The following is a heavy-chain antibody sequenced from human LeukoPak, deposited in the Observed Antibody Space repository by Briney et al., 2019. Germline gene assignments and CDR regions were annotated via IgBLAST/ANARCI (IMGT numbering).Heavy chain of an antibody. D-gene: IGHD3-22*01. CDR2: IYTSGST. J-gene: IGHJ4*02. Sequence: PSETLSLTCTVSGGSISSGSYYWSWIRQPAGKGLEWIGRIYTSGSTNYNPSRKSRVTISVDTSKNQFSLKLSSVTAADTAVYYCATGWVITGENWGQGTLVTVSS. V-gene: IGHV4-61*02. CDR3: ATGWVITGEN. CDR1: GGSISSGSYY.